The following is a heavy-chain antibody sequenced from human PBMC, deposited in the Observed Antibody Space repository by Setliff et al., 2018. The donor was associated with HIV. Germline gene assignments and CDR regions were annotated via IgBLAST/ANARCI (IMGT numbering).Heavy chain of an antibody. D-gene: IGHD3-22*01. CDR1: GYTFNNYY. V-gene: IGHV1-46*02. CDR2: INPNSGNT. CDR3: TRGDSSGYFEC. Sequence: ASVKVSCKASGYTFNNYYMHWVRQAPGQGLEWMGLINPNSGNTNNAQKFQGRVTMTADTSTSTVYMDLSSLRSDDTAVYYFTRGDSSGYFECWGHGTLVTVSS. J-gene: IGHJ4*01.